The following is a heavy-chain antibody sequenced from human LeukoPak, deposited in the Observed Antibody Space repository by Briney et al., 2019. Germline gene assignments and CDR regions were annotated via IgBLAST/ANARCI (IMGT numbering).Heavy chain of an antibody. CDR2: ILQSGST. CDR1: GAPIRSSTNW. J-gene: IGHJ4*02. Sequence: SETLSLTCTVSGAPIRSSTNWWSWVRQPPGKGLEWIGEILQSGSTNYNPSLKSRVTMSVDNSDNQFSLNLKSVTAADTAVYYCLYGGNSGDWVYWGQGTLVTVSS. CDR3: LYGGNSGDWVY. V-gene: IGHV4-4*02. D-gene: IGHD4-23*01.